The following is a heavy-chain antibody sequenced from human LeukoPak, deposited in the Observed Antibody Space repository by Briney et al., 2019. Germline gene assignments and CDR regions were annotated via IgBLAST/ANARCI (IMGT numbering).Heavy chain of an antibody. CDR2: IYYSGST. J-gene: IGHJ3*02. CDR1: GGSISSYY. CDR3: ARAPFRITIFGVVMAPFDI. D-gene: IGHD3-3*01. Sequence: SETLSLTCTVSGGSISSYYWSWIRQPPGKGLEWIGYIYYSGSTNYNPSLESRVTISLDTSKNQFSLKLSSVTAADTAVYYCARAPFRITIFGVVMAPFDIWGQGTMVTVSS. V-gene: IGHV4-59*01.